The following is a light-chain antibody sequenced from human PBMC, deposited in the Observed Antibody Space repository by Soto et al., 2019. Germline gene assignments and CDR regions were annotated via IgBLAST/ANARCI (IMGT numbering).Light chain of an antibody. V-gene: IGKV1-9*01. J-gene: IGKJ5*01. CDR3: QQLFDSPIT. CDR1: QVISTS. Sequence: DIQMTQSPSSLSASVGDRVTITCRASQVISTSLAWYQVKPGKAPKLLIYAASTLESGVPSRFSATVSGTEFSLTITSLQPEGFATYYCQQLFDSPITFGQGTRLEIK. CDR2: AAS.